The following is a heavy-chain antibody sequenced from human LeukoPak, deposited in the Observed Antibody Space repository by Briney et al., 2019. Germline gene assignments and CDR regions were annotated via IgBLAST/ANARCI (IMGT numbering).Heavy chain of an antibody. Sequence: ETLSLTCTVSGYSISSGYYWGWIRQPPGKGLEWISVISRSGDTTYYADSVKGRFTISRDNSENTVFVQLSGLRADDTAVYYCAKVVGNYNFLTGYYKTYYFENWGQGTLVTVSS. CDR1: GYSISSGYY. CDR2: ISRSGDTT. CDR3: AKVVGNYNFLTGYYKTYYFEN. V-gene: IGHV3-23*01. J-gene: IGHJ4*02. D-gene: IGHD3-9*01.